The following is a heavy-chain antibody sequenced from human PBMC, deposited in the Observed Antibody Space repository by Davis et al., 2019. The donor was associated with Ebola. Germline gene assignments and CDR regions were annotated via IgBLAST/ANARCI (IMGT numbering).Heavy chain of an antibody. Sequence: GESLKISCAVSGFTFSTYAMHWVRQAPGKGLEWVALISSDGSNAYFADSVKDRFTISRDNSKNTLYLQMNSLGAEDTAVYYCAKAFFTTHPWFDYWGQGILVTVSS. J-gene: IGHJ4*02. D-gene: IGHD4-17*01. CDR1: GFTFSTYA. CDR3: AKAFFTTHPWFDY. CDR2: ISSDGSNA. V-gene: IGHV3-30*04.